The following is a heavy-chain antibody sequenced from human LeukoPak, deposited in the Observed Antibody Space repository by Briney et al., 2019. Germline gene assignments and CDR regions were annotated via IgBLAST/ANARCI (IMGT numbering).Heavy chain of an antibody. CDR1: GFTFSDYY. CDR3: AKDWIQSYNYYYYGMDV. Sequence: GGSLRLSCAASGFTFSDYYMSWIRQAPGKGLEWVSYISSSGSTIYYADSVKGRFTISRDNSKNTLYLQMNSLRAEDTAVYYCAKDWIQSYNYYYYGMDVWGQGTTVTVSS. J-gene: IGHJ6*02. V-gene: IGHV3-11*01. D-gene: IGHD5-18*01. CDR2: ISSSGSTI.